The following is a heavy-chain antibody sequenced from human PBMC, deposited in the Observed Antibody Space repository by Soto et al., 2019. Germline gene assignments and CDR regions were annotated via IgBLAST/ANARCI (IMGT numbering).Heavy chain of an antibody. CDR1: GGTFSSYT. CDR2: IIPILGIA. J-gene: IGHJ6*03. Sequence: QVQLVQSGAEVKKPGSSVKVSCKASGGTFSSYTISWVRQAPGQGLEWMGRIIPILGIANYAQKFQGRVTMTAEKATSTTYMELSSQRSEDTAVYYCARDGYCSSTSCLNGGATYYYYYMDVWGKGTTDTVSS. V-gene: IGHV1-69*08. D-gene: IGHD2-2*03. CDR3: ARDGYCSSTSCLNGGATYYYYYMDV.